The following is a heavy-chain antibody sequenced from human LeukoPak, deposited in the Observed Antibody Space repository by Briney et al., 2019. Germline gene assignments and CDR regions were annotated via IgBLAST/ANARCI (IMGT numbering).Heavy chain of an antibody. D-gene: IGHD5-12*01. CDR2: IIPIFGTA. CDR1: GGTFSSYA. Sequence: SVKVSCKASGGTFSSYAISWVRQAPGQGLEWIGGIIPIFGTANYAQKFQGRVTITADESTSTAYMELSSLRSEDTAVYYCASPMAHGGSGSPHDAFDIWGQGTMVTVSS. J-gene: IGHJ3*02. CDR3: ASPMAHGGSGSPHDAFDI. V-gene: IGHV1-69*13.